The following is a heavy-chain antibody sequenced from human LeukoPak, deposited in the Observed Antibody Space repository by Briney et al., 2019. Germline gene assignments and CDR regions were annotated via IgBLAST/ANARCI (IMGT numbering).Heavy chain of an antibody. D-gene: IGHD4-17*01. V-gene: IGHV3-30*18. Sequence: GGSLRLSCAASGFTFSSFGMHWVRRAPGQGLEWVAVISFDGSNQYYADSVKGRFTIYRDNFKNTVYLQMNSLRAEETAVYYCAKSHPPTVTTEEGEYLQHWGQGSLVTVSS. CDR3: AKSHPPTVTTEEGEYLQH. J-gene: IGHJ1*01. CDR2: ISFDGSNQ. CDR1: GFTFSSFG.